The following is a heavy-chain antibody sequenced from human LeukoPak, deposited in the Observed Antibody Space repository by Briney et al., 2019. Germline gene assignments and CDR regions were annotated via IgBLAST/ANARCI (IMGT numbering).Heavy chain of an antibody. CDR3: AGDPNYSSSGWYHDY. V-gene: IGHV3-21*01. CDR2: ISSSSSYI. CDR1: GFTFSNYW. J-gene: IGHJ4*02. Sequence: GGSLRLSCAASGFTFSNYWMHWVRQAPGKGLEWVSSISSSSSYIYYADSVKGRFTISRDNAKNSLYLQMNSLRAEDTAVYYCAGDPNYSSSGWYHDYWGQGTLVTVSS. D-gene: IGHD6-19*01.